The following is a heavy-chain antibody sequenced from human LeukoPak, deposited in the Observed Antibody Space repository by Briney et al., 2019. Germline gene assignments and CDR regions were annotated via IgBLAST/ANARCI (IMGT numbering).Heavy chain of an antibody. J-gene: IGHJ4*02. D-gene: IGHD5-18*01. Sequence: PGGSLRLSCAASGFTFSSYSMNWVRQAPGKGLEWVSSISSRSSYIYYADSVKGRFTISRDNAKNSLYLQMNSLRAEDTAVYYCARDDYSYGQPYHFDYWGQGTLVTVSS. CDR3: ARDDYSYGQPYHFDY. V-gene: IGHV3-21*01. CDR2: ISSRSSYI. CDR1: GFTFSSYS.